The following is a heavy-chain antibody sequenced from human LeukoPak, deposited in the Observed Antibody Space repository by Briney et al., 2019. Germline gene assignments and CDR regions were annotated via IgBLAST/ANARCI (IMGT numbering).Heavy chain of an antibody. CDR1: GFTFSRYR. CDR3: AGTDSGSYSRWFDY. CDR2: ISSSSTII. D-gene: IGHD1-26*01. V-gene: IGHV3-48*01. J-gene: IGHJ4*02. Sequence: PGGSLRLSCAVSGFTFSRYRMKWVGQAAGKGGEWVLYISSSSTIIYYSVSVKGRFTVSRDNPKNSLYLQMNSLRAEDTAVYYCAGTDSGSYSRWFDYWGQGTLVTVSS.